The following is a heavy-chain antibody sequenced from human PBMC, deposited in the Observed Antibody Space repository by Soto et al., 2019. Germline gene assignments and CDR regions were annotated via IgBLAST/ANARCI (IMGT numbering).Heavy chain of an antibody. D-gene: IGHD2-21*02. V-gene: IGHV4-34*01. CDR3: ARFYCGGDCYLPYYYYYGMDV. CDR1: GGSFSGYY. CDR2: INHSGST. J-gene: IGHJ6*02. Sequence: NPSETLSLTCAVYGGSFSGYYWSWIRQPPGKGLEWIGEINHSGSTNYNPSLKSRVTISVDTSKNQFSLKLSSVTAADTAVYYCARFYCGGDCYLPYYYYYGMDVWGQGTTVTVSS.